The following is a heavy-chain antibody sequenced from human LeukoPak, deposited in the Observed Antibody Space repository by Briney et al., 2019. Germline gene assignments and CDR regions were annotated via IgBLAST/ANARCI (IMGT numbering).Heavy chain of an antibody. CDR3: AKSESSSYYDALDI. CDR2: ISGGST. J-gene: IGHJ3*02. V-gene: IGHV3-23*01. D-gene: IGHD6-13*01. Sequence: GGSLRLSCAASGFTFSSYAMSWVRQAPGKGLEWVSVISGGSTYYADSVKGRFTISRDNSKNTLYLQMNSLRAEDTAVYYCAKSESSSYYDALDIWGQGTMVTVSS. CDR1: GFTFSSYA.